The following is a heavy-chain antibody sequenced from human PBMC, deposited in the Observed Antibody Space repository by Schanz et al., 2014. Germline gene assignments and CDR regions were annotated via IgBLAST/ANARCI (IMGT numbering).Heavy chain of an antibody. CDR2: IYYSGST. Sequence: VHLQESGPGLMEPSETLSLTCSVSGGSISTYYWSWIRQPPGKGLEWIGYIYYSGSTNYNPSLKGRVTISIDTSKNQFPLRLRSVTAADTAVYYCALLDGYNYIPLDSWGRGTLVTVSS. D-gene: IGHD5-12*01. CDR3: ALLDGYNYIPLDS. V-gene: IGHV4-59*08. CDR1: GGSISTYY. J-gene: IGHJ4*02.